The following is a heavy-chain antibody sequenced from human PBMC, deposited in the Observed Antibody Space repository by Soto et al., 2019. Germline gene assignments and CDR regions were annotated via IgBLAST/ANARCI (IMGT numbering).Heavy chain of an antibody. V-gene: IGHV3-23*01. CDR1: RFTFSTYA. J-gene: IGHJ3*02. CDR3: AKVKHFYDSSGYYGAGLSAFDI. D-gene: IGHD3-22*01. CDR2: ISGSDGTT. Sequence: QPGGSLRLSCAASRFTFSTYAMSWVRQAPGKGLEWVSGISGSDGTTYYAESVKGRFSISRDNSKNTVYLQMNSLRAEDTALYYCAKVKHFYDSSGYYGAGLSAFDIWGQGTMVTVSS.